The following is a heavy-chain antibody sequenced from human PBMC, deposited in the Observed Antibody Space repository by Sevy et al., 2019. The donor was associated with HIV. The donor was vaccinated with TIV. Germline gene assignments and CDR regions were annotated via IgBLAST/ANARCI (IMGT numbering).Heavy chain of an antibody. J-gene: IGHJ4*02. V-gene: IGHV3-9*01. D-gene: IGHD4-17*01. CDR1: GFTFDDYA. CDR3: AKEMGGDATVTLDY. CDR2: ISWNSGSI. Sequence: GGSLRLSCAASGFTFDDYAMHWVRQAPGKGLEWVSGISWNSGSIGYADSVKGRFTISRDNAKNSLYLQMNSLRAEDTALYYCAKEMGGDATVTLDYWGQGTLVTVSS.